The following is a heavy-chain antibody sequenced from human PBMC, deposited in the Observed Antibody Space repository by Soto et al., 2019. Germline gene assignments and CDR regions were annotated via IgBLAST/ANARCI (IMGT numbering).Heavy chain of an antibody. CDR3: ARNYGSGSHIMGYYYGMDV. D-gene: IGHD3-10*01. CDR2: IYYSGST. CDR1: GGSIISSSYY. Sequence: SETLSLTCTVSGGSIISSSYYWVWIRQPPGKGLEWIGSIYYSGSTYYNPSLKSRVTISVDTPKNQFSLKLSSVTAADTAVYYCARNYGSGSHIMGYYYGMDVWGQGTTVTVSS. J-gene: IGHJ6*02. V-gene: IGHV4-39*01.